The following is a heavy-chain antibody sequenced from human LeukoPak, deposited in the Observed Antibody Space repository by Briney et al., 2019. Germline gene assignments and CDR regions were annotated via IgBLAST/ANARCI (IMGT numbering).Heavy chain of an antibody. V-gene: IGHV3-21*06. CDR1: GLTFSTSG. CDR2: IGPTGADR. J-gene: IGHJ4*02. D-gene: IGHD1-14*01. CDR3: ATETNGRHYDY. Sequence: GGSLRLSCTASGLTFSTSGFNWVRQAPGKGREWVASIGPTGADRYHADSIKGRFTISRDNANNFLYLQMNSLRAEDTAVYYCATETNGRHYDYWGQGTLLTVSS.